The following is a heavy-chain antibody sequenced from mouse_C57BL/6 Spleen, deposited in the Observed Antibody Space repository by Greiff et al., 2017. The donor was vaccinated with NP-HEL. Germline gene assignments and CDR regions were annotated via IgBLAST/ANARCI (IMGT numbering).Heavy chain of an antibody. J-gene: IGHJ4*01. V-gene: IGHV5-9-1*02. CDR1: GFTFSSYA. D-gene: IGHD2-1*01. Sequence: EVQVVESGEGLVKPGGSLKLSCAASGFTFSSYAMSWVRQTPEKRLEWVAYISSGGDYIYYADTVKGRFTIARDNARNTLYLQMSSLKSEDTAMYYCTRGYGNYYAMDYWGQGTSVTVSS. CDR2: ISSGGDYI. CDR3: TRGYGNYYAMDY.